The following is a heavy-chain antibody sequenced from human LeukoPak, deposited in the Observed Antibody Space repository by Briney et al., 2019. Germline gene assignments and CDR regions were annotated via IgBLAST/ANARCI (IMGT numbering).Heavy chain of an antibody. CDR1: GFTFSSYW. J-gene: IGHJ4*02. D-gene: IGHD3-9*01. CDR2: IKQDGSEK. Sequence: GGSLRLSCAASGFTFSSYWMSWVRQAPGKGLEWVANIKQDGSEKYYVDSVKGRFTISRDNAKNSLYLQMNSLRAEDTAVYYCARILRYFDWTINAWDYWGQGTLVTVSS. V-gene: IGHV3-7*01. CDR3: ARILRYFDWTINAWDY.